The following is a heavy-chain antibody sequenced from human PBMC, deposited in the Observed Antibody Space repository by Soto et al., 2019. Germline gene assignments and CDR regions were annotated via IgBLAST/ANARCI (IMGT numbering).Heavy chain of an antibody. J-gene: IGHJ6*02. CDR2: IIPLHNTS. D-gene: IGHD1-20*01. CDR3: AIWSNWNPLYYRRMDV. Sequence: GASVKVSCKVSRGAFTNYSLNWVRHAPGQGLEWLGGIIPLHNTSNYSLKLLGRGSVTADISSNTVYMHLSGLTSDDTATYYCAIWSNWNPLYYRRMDVWGQGTTVTVSS. CDR1: RGAFTNYS. V-gene: IGHV1-69*08.